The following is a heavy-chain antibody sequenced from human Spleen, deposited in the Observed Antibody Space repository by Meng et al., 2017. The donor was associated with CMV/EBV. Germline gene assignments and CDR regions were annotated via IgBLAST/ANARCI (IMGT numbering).Heavy chain of an antibody. CDR2: INHSGST. CDR1: GGSFSGYY. J-gene: IGHJ5*02. D-gene: IGHD6-13*01. CDR3: ARSEVYSSSWYATDWFDP. V-gene: IGHV4-34*01. Sequence: SQTLSLTCAVYGGSFSGYYWSWIRQPPGKGLEWIGEINHSGSTNYNPSLKSRVTISVDTSKNQFSLKLSSVTAAYTAVYYCARSEVYSSSWYATDWFDPWGQGTLVTVSS.